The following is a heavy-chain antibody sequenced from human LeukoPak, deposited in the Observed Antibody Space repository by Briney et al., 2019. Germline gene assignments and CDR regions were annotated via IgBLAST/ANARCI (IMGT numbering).Heavy chain of an antibody. CDR3: AKPRGVNDFWSGYLDY. J-gene: IGHJ4*02. D-gene: IGHD3-3*01. CDR2: IYYSGST. CDR1: GGSISSSSYY. Sequence: PSETLSLTCTVSGGSISSSSYYWGWIRQPPGKGLEWIGSIYYSGSTYYNPSLKSRVTISVDTSKNQFSLKLSSVTAADTAVYYCAKPRGVNDFWSGYLDYWGQGTLVTVSS. V-gene: IGHV4-39*01.